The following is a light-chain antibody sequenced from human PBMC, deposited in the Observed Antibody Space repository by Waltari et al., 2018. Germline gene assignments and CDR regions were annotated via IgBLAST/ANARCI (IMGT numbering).Light chain of an antibody. Sequence: LTQSPGTLSLSPGYRATLSCWARQSVGKYLAWYQQRTGQAPRLLIYAASTRATGSPDRFSGGGYGTDFSLIISRLEPEDFAVYYCQMYGRLPATFGQGTKVEIK. CDR3: QMYGRLPAT. CDR1: QSVGKY. V-gene: IGKV3-20*01. J-gene: IGKJ1*01. CDR2: AAS.